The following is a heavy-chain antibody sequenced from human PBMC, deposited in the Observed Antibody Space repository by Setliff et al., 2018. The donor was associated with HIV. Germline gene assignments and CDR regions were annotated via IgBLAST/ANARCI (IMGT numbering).Heavy chain of an antibody. Sequence: GGSLRLSCAVSGFALSDYYMDWVRQAPGKGLEWVGRTRNKANGYITEYGASVQGRFTISRDNSKDSLSLQMNNLKAEDTAVYYCVRAAAGLDIWSQGIRVTVSS. CDR3: VRAAAGLDI. CDR2: TRNKANGYIT. V-gene: IGHV3-72*01. CDR1: GFALSDYY. J-gene: IGHJ4*02.